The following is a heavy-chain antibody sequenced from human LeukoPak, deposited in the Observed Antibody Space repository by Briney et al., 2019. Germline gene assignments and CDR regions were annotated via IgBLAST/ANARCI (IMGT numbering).Heavy chain of an antibody. V-gene: IGHV1-8*01. Sequence: GASVKVSCKASGYTFTTYEINWVRQATGQGLEWTGWMNPNSGNTGYAQKFQGRVTMTRNTSISTAYMELSSLRSEDTAVYYCARGNTVITNEFDYWGQGTLVTVSS. J-gene: IGHJ4*02. CDR2: MNPNSGNT. D-gene: IGHD4-17*01. CDR3: ARGNTVITNEFDY. CDR1: GYTFTTYE.